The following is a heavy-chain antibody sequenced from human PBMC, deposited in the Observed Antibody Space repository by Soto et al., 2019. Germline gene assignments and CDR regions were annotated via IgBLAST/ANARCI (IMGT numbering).Heavy chain of an antibody. CDR2: ISYDGSNK. J-gene: IGHJ4*02. D-gene: IGHD5-18*01. CDR3: ARDSVDTAMVLDY. CDR1: GFTFSSYA. V-gene: IGHV3-30-3*01. Sequence: SLRLSCAASGFTFSSYAMHWVRQAPGKGLEWVAVISYDGSNKYYADSVKGRFTISRDNSKNTLYLQMNSLRAEDTAVYYCARDSVDTAMVLDYWGQGTLVTVSS.